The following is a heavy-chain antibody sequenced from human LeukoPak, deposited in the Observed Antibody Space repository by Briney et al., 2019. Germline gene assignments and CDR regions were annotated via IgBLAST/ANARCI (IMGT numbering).Heavy chain of an antibody. CDR1: GGSISIGGYY. CDR2: IYYSGTT. Sequence: SQTLSLTCTVSGGSISIGGYYWSWIRQHPGKGLEGFGYIYYSGTTYYTPSLRSRVAISVDTSKNQFSLKLTSVTAADTAVYYCARDPGVAEALPLNAFDIWGHGTMVAVSS. V-gene: IGHV4-31*03. D-gene: IGHD2-8*01. CDR3: ARDPGVAEALPLNAFDI. J-gene: IGHJ3*02.